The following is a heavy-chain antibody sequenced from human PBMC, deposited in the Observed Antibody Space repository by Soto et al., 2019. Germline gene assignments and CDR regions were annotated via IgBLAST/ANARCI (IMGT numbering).Heavy chain of an antibody. CDR1: GFTFSSYA. D-gene: IGHD6-6*01. CDR2: ISYDGSNK. Sequence: GGSLRLSCAASGFTFSSYAMHWVRQAPGKGLEWVAVISYDGSNKYYADSVKGRFTISRDNSKNTLYLKMNSLRAEDTAVYYCARDRVGGIAARVGAFDYWGQGTLVTVSS. V-gene: IGHV3-30-3*01. CDR3: ARDRVGGIAARVGAFDY. J-gene: IGHJ4*02.